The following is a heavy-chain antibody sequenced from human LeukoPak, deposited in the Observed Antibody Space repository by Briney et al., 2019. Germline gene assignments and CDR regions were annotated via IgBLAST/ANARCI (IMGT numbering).Heavy chain of an antibody. J-gene: IGHJ5*02. V-gene: IGHV4-59*01. CDR2: IYSSGST. D-gene: IGHD3-3*01. Sequence: TLSLTCTVSGAAISTYFWSWIPQYPGKGLEWIGYIYSSGSTKYNPSLKSRVTISVGASKNQFALTLRSLTAADTAVYYCARDFWSGSVGFDPWGQGTLVTVSS. CDR3: ARDFWSGSVGFDP. CDR1: GAAISTYF.